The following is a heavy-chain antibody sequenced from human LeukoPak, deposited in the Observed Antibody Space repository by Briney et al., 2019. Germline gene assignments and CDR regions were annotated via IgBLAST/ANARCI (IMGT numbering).Heavy chain of an antibody. CDR3: ARVRTLQGVDY. V-gene: IGHV4-34*01. D-gene: IGHD3-16*01. CDR1: GGSFSGYY. J-gene: IGHJ4*02. Sequence: SETLSLTCAVYGGSFSGYYWSWIRQPPGKGLEWIGEINHSGSTNYNPSLKSRVTISVDTSKNQFSLKLSSVTAADTAVYYCARVRTLQGVDYCGQGTQVTVSS. CDR2: INHSGST.